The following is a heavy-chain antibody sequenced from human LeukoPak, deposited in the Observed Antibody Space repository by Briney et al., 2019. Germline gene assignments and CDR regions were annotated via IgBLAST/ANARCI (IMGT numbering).Heavy chain of an antibody. CDR1: GFTFDDYA. Sequence: GGSLRLSCAASGFTFDDYAMHWVRQAPGKGLEWVSGISWNSGSIGYADSVKGRFTISRDNAKNSLYLQMNSLRDGDTAVYYCAGASWFGEWVPWGQGTLVTVSS. CDR2: ISWNSGSI. D-gene: IGHD3-10*01. J-gene: IGHJ5*02. V-gene: IGHV3-9*01. CDR3: AGASWFGEWVP.